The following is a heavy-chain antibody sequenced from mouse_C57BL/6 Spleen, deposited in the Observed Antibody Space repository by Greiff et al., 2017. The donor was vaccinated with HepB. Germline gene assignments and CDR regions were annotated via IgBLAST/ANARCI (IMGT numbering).Heavy chain of an antibody. D-gene: IGHD2-2*01. J-gene: IGHJ2*01. CDR3: ARSSTMVTTWYFDY. CDR1: GYTFTSYG. V-gene: IGHV1-81*01. Sequence: VQLKESGAELARPGASVKLSCKASGYTFTSYGISWVKQRTGQGLEWIGEIYPRSGNTYYNEKFKGKATLTADKSSSTAYMELRSLTSEDSAVYFCARSSTMVTTWYFDYWGQGTTLTVSS. CDR2: IYPRSGNT.